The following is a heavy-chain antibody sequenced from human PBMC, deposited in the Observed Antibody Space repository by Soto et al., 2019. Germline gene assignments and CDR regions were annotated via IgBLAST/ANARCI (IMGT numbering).Heavy chain of an antibody. J-gene: IGHJ4*02. CDR2: ISAYNTNT. CDR1: GYTFTSYH. Sequence: QVQLVQSGAEVKKPGASVKVSCKTSGYTFTSYHISWVRQAPGQGLEWMGWISAYNTNTNYAQKFQGRVTMTKDTLTSTAYMELRSRRSDDTAVYYCARDTPPTDYWGQGTLVTVSS. V-gene: IGHV1-18*01. CDR3: ARDTPPTDY.